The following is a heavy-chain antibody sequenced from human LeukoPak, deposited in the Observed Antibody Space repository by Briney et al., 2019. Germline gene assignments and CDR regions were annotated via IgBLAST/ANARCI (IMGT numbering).Heavy chain of an antibody. CDR2: ISYDGSNK. Sequence: PGRSLRLSCAASGFTFSSYAMHWVRQAPGKGLEWVAVISYDGSNKYYADSVKGRFTISRDNSKNTLYLQMNSLRAEDTAVYYCARGRVDTAMATFDYWGQGTLVTVSS. CDR1: GFTFSSYA. CDR3: ARGRVDTAMATFDY. V-gene: IGHV3-30-3*01. D-gene: IGHD5-18*01. J-gene: IGHJ4*02.